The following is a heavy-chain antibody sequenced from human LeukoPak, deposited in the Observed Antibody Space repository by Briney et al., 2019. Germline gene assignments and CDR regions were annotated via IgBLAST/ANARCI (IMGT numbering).Heavy chain of an antibody. J-gene: IGHJ4*02. V-gene: IGHV4-59*01. CDR2: IYYSGST. D-gene: IGHD2-15*01. CDR1: GGSISSYY. CDR3: AKSTPGPHCSGAGCPPTLTPFDS. Sequence: KPSETLSLTCTVSGGSISSYYWSWIRQPPGKGLEWIGYIYYSGSTNYNPSLKSRVTISVDTSKNQFSLKLSSVTAADTAVYYCAKSTPGPHCSGAGCPPTLTPFDSWGQGTLVTVSS.